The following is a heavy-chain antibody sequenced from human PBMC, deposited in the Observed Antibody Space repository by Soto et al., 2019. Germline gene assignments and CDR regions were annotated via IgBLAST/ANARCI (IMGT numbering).Heavy chain of an antibody. CDR1: GGSISSGGYY. CDR2: IYYSGSA. V-gene: IGHV4-31*03. Sequence: QVQLQESGPGLVKPSQTLSLTCTVSGGSISSGGYYWSWIRQHPGKGLEWIGYIYYSGSAYYNPSLKSRVTISVDTSKNQFSLKLSSVTAADTAVYYCARRPSKSGPGDWFDPWGQGTLVTVSS. D-gene: IGHD3-10*01. CDR3: ARRPSKSGPGDWFDP. J-gene: IGHJ5*02.